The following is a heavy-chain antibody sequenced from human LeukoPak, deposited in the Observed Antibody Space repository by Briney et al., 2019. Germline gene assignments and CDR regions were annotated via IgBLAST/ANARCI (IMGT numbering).Heavy chain of an antibody. V-gene: IGHV4-59*12. D-gene: IGHD3-3*01. Sequence: SETLSLTCTVSGGSISNYYWSWIRQPPGKRLEWIGYIYHNGATNYNPSLKSRVTISVDTSKNQFSLNLNSVTAADTAVYYCARGFPIFGVVINPLDYWGQGTLVTVSS. CDR3: ARGFPIFGVVINPLDY. CDR1: GGSISNYY. J-gene: IGHJ4*02. CDR2: IYHNGAT.